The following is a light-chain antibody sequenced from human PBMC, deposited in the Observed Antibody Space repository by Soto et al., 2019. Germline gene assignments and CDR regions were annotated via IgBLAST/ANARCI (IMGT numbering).Light chain of an antibody. Sequence: EIVITQSPGTLSLSPGERATLSCRASQSVSSNYLAWYQQKPGQAPRLLIFGASSRDTGIPDRFSGSGSGTEFTLTISRLEPEDSAVYYCQQYGCSPRTFGQGTKVDIK. V-gene: IGKV3-20*01. CDR1: QSVSSNY. CDR3: QQYGCSPRT. J-gene: IGKJ1*01. CDR2: GAS.